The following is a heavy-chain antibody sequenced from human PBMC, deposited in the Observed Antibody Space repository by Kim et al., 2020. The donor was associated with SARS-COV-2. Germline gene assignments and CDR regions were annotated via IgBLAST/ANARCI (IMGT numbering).Heavy chain of an antibody. Sequence: GGSLRLSCAASGFTFSSYAMHWVRQAPGKGLEWVAVISYDGSNKYYADSVKGRFTISRDNSKNTLYLQMNSLRAEDTAVYYCARGAWNGRWLQFGALDYWGQGTLVTVSS. J-gene: IGHJ4*02. V-gene: IGHV3-30*04. D-gene: IGHD5-12*01. CDR2: ISYDGSNK. CDR3: ARGAWNGRWLQFGALDY. CDR1: GFTFSSYA.